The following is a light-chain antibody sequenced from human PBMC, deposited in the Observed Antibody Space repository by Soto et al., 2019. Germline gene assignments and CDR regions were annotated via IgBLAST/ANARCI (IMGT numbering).Light chain of an antibody. CDR3: QQYNIGYT. V-gene: IGKV1-5*01. J-gene: IGKJ2*01. CDR2: DAA. CDR1: QSINKW. Sequence: IQMTQSPSTLSASVGDRVTITCRASQSINKWVAWFQQKSGSAPKLLIYDAATLQSGVPSRFSGTGSGTDFSLTISSLQPEDFATYYCQQYNIGYTFGQGTRLDIK.